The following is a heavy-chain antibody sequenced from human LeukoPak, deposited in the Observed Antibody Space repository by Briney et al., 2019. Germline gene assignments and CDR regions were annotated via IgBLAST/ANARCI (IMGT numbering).Heavy chain of an antibody. CDR3: ARFVVVIAIQDY. D-gene: IGHD2-21*01. J-gene: IGHJ4*02. V-gene: IGHV3-7*01. CDR1: GFTFSAYD. CDR2: IKQDGSEK. Sequence: GGSLRLSCAASGFTFSAYDMNWVRQAPGKGLEWVANIKQDGSEKYYVDSVKGRFTISRDNAKNSLYLQMNSLRAEDTAVYYCARFVVVIAIQDYWGQGTLVTVSS.